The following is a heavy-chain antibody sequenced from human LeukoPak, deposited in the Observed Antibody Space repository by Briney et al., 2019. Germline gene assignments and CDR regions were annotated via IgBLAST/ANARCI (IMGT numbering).Heavy chain of an antibody. V-gene: IGHV4-39*07. D-gene: IGHD4-17*01. Sequence: SETLSLTCTVSGGSISSSSYYWGWIRQPPGKGLEWIGSIYYSGSTYYNPSLKSRVTISVDTSKNQFSLKLSSVTAADTAVYYCARRAPFDGEYYFDYWGQGTLVTVSS. CDR2: IYYSGST. CDR3: ARRAPFDGEYYFDY. J-gene: IGHJ4*02. CDR1: GGSISSSSYY.